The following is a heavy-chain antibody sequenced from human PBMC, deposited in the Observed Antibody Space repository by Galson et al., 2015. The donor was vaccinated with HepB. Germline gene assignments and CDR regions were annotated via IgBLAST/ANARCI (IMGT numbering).Heavy chain of an antibody. CDR1: GGTFSNFG. Sequence: SVKVSCKASGGTFSNFGLSWVRQAPGQGLEWMGRIIPILGAVDYAQHLQDRVTLTADKSTGTAYMELRSLRSDDTAVYYCAREQTTVTSNYAFDIWGQGTMVAISS. J-gene: IGHJ3*02. CDR2: IIPILGAV. V-gene: IGHV1-69*04. D-gene: IGHD4-17*01. CDR3: AREQTTVTSNYAFDI.